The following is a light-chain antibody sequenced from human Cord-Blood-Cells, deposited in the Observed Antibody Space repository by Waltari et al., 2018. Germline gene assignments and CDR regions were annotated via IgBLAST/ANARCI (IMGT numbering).Light chain of an antibody. CDR3: QEYYSYPWT. V-gene: IGKV1-8*01. Sequence: IRMTQSPSSFSASKGDRVTITCRASQGISSYLDWYQQKPGKAPKLLIYAASTLQSGVPSRFSGSVTGTDFTLTISCLQSEDFATYYCQEYYSYPWTFGQGTKVEIK. CDR2: AAS. J-gene: IGKJ1*01. CDR1: QGISSY.